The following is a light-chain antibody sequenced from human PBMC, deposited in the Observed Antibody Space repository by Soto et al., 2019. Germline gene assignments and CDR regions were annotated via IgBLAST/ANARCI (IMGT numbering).Light chain of an antibody. Sequence: QSVLTQPASVSGSPGQSIAISCTGTSSDICSYNYVSWYQQHPGKAPKLMIYDVSNRPSGVSDRFSGSKSGNTASLTISGLQAEDEADYYCKSFTTSPTYVFGTGTKVTVL. CDR3: KSFTTSPTYV. J-gene: IGLJ1*01. V-gene: IGLV2-14*01. CDR1: SSDICSYNY. CDR2: DVS.